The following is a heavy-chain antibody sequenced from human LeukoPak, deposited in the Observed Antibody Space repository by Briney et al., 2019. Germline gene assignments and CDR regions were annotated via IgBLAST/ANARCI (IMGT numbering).Heavy chain of an antibody. CDR1: GYTFTSYD. V-gene: IGHV1-8*01. J-gene: IGHJ5*02. CDR3: ARRGLHSRFDP. CDR2: MNPNSGNT. Sequence: ASVKVSCKASGYTFTSYDINWVRQATGQGLEWMGWMNPNSGNTGYAQKFQGRVTITADESTSTAYMELSSLRSEDTAVYYCARRGLHSRFDPWGQGTLVTVSS. D-gene: IGHD4-17*01.